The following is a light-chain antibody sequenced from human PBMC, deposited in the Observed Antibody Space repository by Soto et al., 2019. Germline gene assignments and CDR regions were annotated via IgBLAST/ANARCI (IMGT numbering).Light chain of an antibody. J-gene: IGKJ3*01. V-gene: IGKV1-6*01. CDR2: AAS. CDR1: QDIRNE. CDR3: QQSYETPFT. Sequence: AIQMTQSPSSLSASVGDRVTITCRASQDIRNELGWYQQKSGKAPKLLIYAASSLQSGVPSRFSGGGSGTDFTLTISSLQPEDFATYYCQQSYETPFTFGPGTKVDIK.